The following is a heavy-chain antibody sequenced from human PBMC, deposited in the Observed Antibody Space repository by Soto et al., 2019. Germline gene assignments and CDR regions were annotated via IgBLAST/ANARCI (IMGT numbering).Heavy chain of an antibody. CDR1: GFIFTNYA. J-gene: IGHJ4*02. CDR3: VKASYEGAYGDF. Sequence: EVQLLESGGGLVQPGGSLRLSCAASGFIFTNYAMSWVRQAPGEGLEWVSAITRDGTIYYTETVKGRFTISRDNSKNTVYLQMNSLSAEDTAVYYCVKASYEGAYGDFWGQGTLVTVSS. CDR2: ITRDGTI. V-gene: IGHV3-23*01. D-gene: IGHD3-22*01.